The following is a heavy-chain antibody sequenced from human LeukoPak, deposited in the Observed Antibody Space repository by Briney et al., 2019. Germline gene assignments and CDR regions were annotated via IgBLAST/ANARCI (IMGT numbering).Heavy chain of an antibody. J-gene: IGHJ4*02. CDR3: ARSRGPRASSGYYY. CDR1: GYTFTSYD. Sequence: ASVKVSCKASGYTFTSYDINWVRQATGQGLEWMGWMNPNSGNTGYAQKFQGRVTMTRNTSISKAYMELSSLRSEDTAVYYCARSRGPRASSGYYYWGQGTLVTVSS. D-gene: IGHD3-22*01. CDR2: MNPNSGNT. V-gene: IGHV1-8*01.